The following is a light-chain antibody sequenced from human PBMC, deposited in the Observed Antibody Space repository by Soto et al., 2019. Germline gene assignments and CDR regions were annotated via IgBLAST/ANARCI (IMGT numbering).Light chain of an antibody. CDR2: DVS. CDR3: CSYGGNYV. Sequence: QSALTQPRSVSGSPGQSVTISCTGTSSDVGGFKYVSSYRQQPGKAPKVLIYDVSQRPSRVPDRFSGSTSGNTASLTISGLQAEDEADYYCCSYGGNYVFGTGTKVTVL. CDR1: SSDVGGFKY. V-gene: IGLV2-11*01. J-gene: IGLJ1*01.